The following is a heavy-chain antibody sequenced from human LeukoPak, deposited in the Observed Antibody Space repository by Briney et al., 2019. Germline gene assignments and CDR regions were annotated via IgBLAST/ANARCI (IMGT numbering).Heavy chain of an antibody. CDR1: GFTFSRYA. V-gene: IGHV3-64D*09. J-gene: IGHJ4*02. CDR3: VKDVGGSYAFDY. Sequence: GGSLRLSCSASGFTFSRYAMHWVRQAPGKGLEYVSGINDNGGRTHYGDSVKGRFSISRDNSKNTPHLQMSTLRAEDTALYYCVKDVGGSYAFDYWGQGILVTVAS. CDR2: INDNGGRT. D-gene: IGHD1-26*01.